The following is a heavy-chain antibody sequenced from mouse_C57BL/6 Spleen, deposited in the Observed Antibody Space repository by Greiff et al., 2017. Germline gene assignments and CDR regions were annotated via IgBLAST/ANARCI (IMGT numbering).Heavy chain of an antibody. V-gene: IGHV1-55*01. Sequence: QVQLQQSGAELVKPGASVKMSCKASGYTFTSYWITWVKQRPGQGLEWIGDIYPGSGSTNYNEKFKSKATLTVDTSSSTAYMQLSSLTSEDSAVYDCARAGYDRGYYFDYWGQGTTLTVSS. CDR3: ARAGYDRGYYFDY. CDR1: GYTFTSYW. J-gene: IGHJ2*01. D-gene: IGHD2-2*01. CDR2: IYPGSGST.